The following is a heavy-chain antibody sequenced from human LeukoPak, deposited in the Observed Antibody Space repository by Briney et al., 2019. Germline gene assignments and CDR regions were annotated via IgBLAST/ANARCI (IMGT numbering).Heavy chain of an antibody. V-gene: IGHV3-21*01. CDR3: ARDTRGYDYVWGIH. Sequence: GGSLRLSCAPSGFTFSSYSMNWVRQAPGKGLEWVSSISSSSGYIYYADSVKGRFTISRDNAKNSLYLQMNSLRAEDTAVYCCARDTRGYDYVWGIHWGQGTLVTVSS. CDR1: GFTFSSYS. CDR2: ISSSSGYI. J-gene: IGHJ4*02. D-gene: IGHD3-16*01.